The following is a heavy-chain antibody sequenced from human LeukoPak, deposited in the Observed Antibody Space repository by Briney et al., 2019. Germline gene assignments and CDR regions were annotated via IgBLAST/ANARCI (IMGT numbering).Heavy chain of an antibody. V-gene: IGHV4-4*07. CDR3: ARWGEYSNYFDY. CDR2: IYTSGST. J-gene: IGHJ4*02. CDR1: GGSISSYY. D-gene: IGHD3-16*01. Sequence: SETLSLTCTVSGGSISSYYWSWIRQPAGKGLEWIGRIYTSGSTNYNPPLKSRVTMSVDTSKNQFSLKLSSVTAADTAVYYCARWGEYSNYFDYWGQGTLVTVSS.